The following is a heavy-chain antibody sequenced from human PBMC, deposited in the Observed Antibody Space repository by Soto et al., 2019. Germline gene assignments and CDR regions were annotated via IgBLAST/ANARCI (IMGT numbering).Heavy chain of an antibody. CDR2: INWNGRST. Sequence: EVQLVESGGGVVRPGGPLRLSCAASGFTFDDYAMSWVRQAPGKGLEWVAGINWNGRSTTYADSLKGRFTISRDNAKNSLHLQINSLRAEDTALYFCARCSSTSCYIMASFDYWGQGTLVTVSS. CDR3: ARCSSTSCYIMASFDY. D-gene: IGHD2-2*02. CDR1: GFTFDDYA. V-gene: IGHV3-20*04. J-gene: IGHJ4*02.